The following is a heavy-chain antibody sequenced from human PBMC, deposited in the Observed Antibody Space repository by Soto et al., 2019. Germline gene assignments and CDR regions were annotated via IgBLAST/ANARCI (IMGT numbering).Heavy chain of an antibody. V-gene: IGHV4-61*01. CDR1: GGSVNSFSHY. CDR2: VYYRGSI. D-gene: IGHD1-7*01. Sequence: QVQLQESGPGLVKPSETLSLSCTVSGGSVNSFSHYWNWIRQPPGRGLEWIGYVYYRGSINYNPSLTSRVTRSVDTSKNEVPLNLTSVTAADTAVYYCAWSVGTSRPGAFDIWGQGTTVTVSS. J-gene: IGHJ3*02. CDR3: AWSVGTSRPGAFDI.